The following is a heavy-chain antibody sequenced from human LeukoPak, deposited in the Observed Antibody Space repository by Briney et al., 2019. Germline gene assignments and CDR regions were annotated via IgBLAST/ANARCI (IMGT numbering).Heavy chain of an antibody. Sequence: ASVKVSRKASGYTFTGYYLHWVRQAPGQGLEWMGWINPNSGGTSYSQKFQGRVTVTRDTSISTAYMELGRLRSDDTAVYYCARVYSSGSFYLYWGQGTLVTVSS. CDR2: INPNSGGT. CDR1: GYTFTGYY. J-gene: IGHJ4*02. CDR3: ARVYSSGSFYLY. D-gene: IGHD3-10*01. V-gene: IGHV1-2*02.